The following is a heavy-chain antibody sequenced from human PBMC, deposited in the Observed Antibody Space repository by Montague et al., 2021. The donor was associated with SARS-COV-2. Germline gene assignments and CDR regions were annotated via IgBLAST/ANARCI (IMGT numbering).Heavy chain of an antibody. J-gene: IGHJ6*02. Sequence: PALVKPTQTLTLTCTLSGFSLSTSGMCVSWIRQPPGKALEWLALIDWEYDKYYNTSLKTRLTLSKDTSKNQVVLTMTNMDPVDTATYYCARNSGSSCWRGDSGMDVWGQGTPVTVTS. CDR1: GFSLSTSGMC. CDR2: IDWEYDK. D-gene: IGHD1-26*01. CDR3: ARNSGSSCWRGDSGMDV. V-gene: IGHV2-70*01.